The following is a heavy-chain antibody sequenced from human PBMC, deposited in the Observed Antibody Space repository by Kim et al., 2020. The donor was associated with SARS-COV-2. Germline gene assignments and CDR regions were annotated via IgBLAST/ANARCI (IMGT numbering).Heavy chain of an antibody. J-gene: IGHJ5*02. CDR3: ARGRGLYT. Sequence: GGSLRLSCEASGFTFTSYWMTWVRQTPEKGLEWVACIKADGRETYYVDSVKGRFTISGDNAKKILFLQMDSLRVDDTAVYYCARGRGLYTWGQGPLVT. D-gene: IGHD3-10*01. CDR1: GFTFTSYW. CDR2: IKADGRET. V-gene: IGHV3-7*01.